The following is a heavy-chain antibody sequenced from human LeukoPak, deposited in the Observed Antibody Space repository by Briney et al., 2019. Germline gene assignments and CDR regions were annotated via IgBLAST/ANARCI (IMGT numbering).Heavy chain of an antibody. CDR2: IPYDGSNK. J-gene: IGHJ4*02. CDR1: GFNFRSYC. D-gene: IGHD1-7*01. V-gene: IGHV3-30*02. Sequence: GGSLRLSCAASGFNFRSYCMQGVRQTPAKGRQGVAWIPYDGSNKYYADSVKGRFTISRDYSKHALYLQMNSLTPEDTPVYYRANDKSPLLVLDYFDYWGQGTLVTVSS. CDR3: ANDKSPLLVLDYFDY.